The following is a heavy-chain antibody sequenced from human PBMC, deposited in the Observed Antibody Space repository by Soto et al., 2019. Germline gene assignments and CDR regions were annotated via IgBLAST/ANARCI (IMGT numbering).Heavy chain of an antibody. V-gene: IGHV3-21*01. Sequence: GGSLRLSCTGSGFPFSSYNIKWVRQAPGKGLEWVSSITVGSSHIYQPNSMKGRFTISRDDAKNSVYLQIDSLRDEDTALYYCSRSPEVGVRGAYWGQGTLVTVSS. D-gene: IGHD3-16*01. CDR1: GFPFSSYN. J-gene: IGHJ4*02. CDR3: SRSPEVGVRGAY. CDR2: ITVGSSHI.